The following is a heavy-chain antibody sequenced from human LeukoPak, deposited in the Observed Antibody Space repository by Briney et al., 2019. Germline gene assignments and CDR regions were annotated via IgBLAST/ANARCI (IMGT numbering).Heavy chain of an antibody. D-gene: IGHD3-3*01. CDR1: GFTFSSYS. Sequence: GGSLRLSCAASGFTFSSYSMNWVRQAPGKGLEWVSSISSSSYIYYADSVKGRFTISRDNAKNSLYLQMNSLRAEDTAVYYCARNIPFLVSHMDVWGKGTTVTVSS. CDR3: ARNIPFLVSHMDV. J-gene: IGHJ6*03. CDR2: ISSSSYI. V-gene: IGHV3-21*01.